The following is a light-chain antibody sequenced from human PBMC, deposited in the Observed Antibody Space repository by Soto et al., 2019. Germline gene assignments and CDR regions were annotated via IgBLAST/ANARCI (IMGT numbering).Light chain of an antibody. CDR1: HDIRNS. J-gene: IGKJ4*01. CDR2: DAS. CDR3: QQYNSWTQMLT. V-gene: IGKV1-33*01. Sequence: IQMTQSPSSLSASIGDRVTITCHASHDIRNSLNWYQQTPGKPPKLLISDASNLEAGVPSRFRVSGFGTDFSFTIISLHPEDSAPYYFQQYNSWTQMLTFGGGTKV.